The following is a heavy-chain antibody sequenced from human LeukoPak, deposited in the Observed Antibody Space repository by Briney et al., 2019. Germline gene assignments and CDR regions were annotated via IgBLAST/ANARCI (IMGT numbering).Heavy chain of an antibody. J-gene: IGHJ4*02. V-gene: IGHV4-61*02. CDR3: VRGSWGSDFDY. D-gene: IGHD7-27*01. Sequence: PSETLSLTCTVSGGSISSGSYYWSWIRQPAGKGLEWIGRIYISGRTDYNPSLKSRVTMSVDTSKNQFSLKLSSVTAADTAVYYCVRGSWGSDFDYWGQGTLVTVSS. CDR2: IYISGRT. CDR1: GGSISSGSYY.